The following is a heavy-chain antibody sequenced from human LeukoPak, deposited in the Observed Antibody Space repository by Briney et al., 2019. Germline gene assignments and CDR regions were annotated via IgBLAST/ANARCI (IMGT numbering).Heavy chain of an antibody. CDR3: ARHVYQQLVDY. J-gene: IGHJ4*02. Sequence: PSETLSLTCTVSGGSISSYYWSWIRQPPGKEREWIGYIYYSGSTNYNPSLKSRSTISVDTSKNQFSLKLSSVTAADTAVYYCARHVYQQLVDYWGQGTLVTVSS. CDR2: IYYSGST. D-gene: IGHD6-13*01. CDR1: GGSISSYY. V-gene: IGHV4-59*08.